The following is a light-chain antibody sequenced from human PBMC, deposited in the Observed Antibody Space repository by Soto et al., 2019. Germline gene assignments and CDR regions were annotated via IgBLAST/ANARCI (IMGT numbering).Light chain of an antibody. J-gene: IGLJ1*01. V-gene: IGLV2-8*01. Sequence: QSALTQPPSASGAPGQAVTIPFTGNSNDVGGYNYVSWSQRHPAKAPKLMIYEVSKRPSGVPDRFSGSKSGNTASLTVSGLQAEDEADYYCSSYAGSNNLGVFGTGTKVTVL. CDR2: EVS. CDR1: SNDVGGYNY. CDR3: SSYAGSNNLGV.